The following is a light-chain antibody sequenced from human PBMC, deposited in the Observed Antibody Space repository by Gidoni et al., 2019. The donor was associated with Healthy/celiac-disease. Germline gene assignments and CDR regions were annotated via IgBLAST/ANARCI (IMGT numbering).Light chain of an antibody. V-gene: IGKV1-33*01. J-gene: IGKJ3*01. CDR2: DAS. Sequence: DIQMTQSPSSLSASVGDRVTITCQASQDISNYLNWYQQKPGKAPKRLIYDASNLETGVPSRCSGSGSGTDFTFTISSLQPEDIATYYCQQYDNLFTFGPGTKVDIK. CDR3: QQYDNLFT. CDR1: QDISNY.